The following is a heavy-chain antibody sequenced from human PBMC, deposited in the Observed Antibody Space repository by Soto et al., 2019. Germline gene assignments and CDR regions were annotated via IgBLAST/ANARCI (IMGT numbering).Heavy chain of an antibody. Sequence: QVQLVESGGGVVQSGRSLRLSCAASGFTFSSYAMHWVRQAPGKGLEWVAVISYDGSNKYYADSVKGRFTISRDNSKNTLYLQMNSLRAEDTAVYYCARSVVAAKIDYWGQGTLVTVSS. V-gene: IGHV3-30-3*01. CDR3: ARSVVAAKIDY. CDR1: GFTFSSYA. D-gene: IGHD2-15*01. J-gene: IGHJ4*02. CDR2: ISYDGSNK.